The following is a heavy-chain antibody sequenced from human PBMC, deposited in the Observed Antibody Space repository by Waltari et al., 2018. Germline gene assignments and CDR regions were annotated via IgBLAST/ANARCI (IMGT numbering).Heavy chain of an antibody. Sequence: QVQLQESGPGLVKPSETLSLSCTVSGYSISSGYFWDWVRQAPGQGLEWMGIINPSGGSTSYAQKFQGRGTMTRDTSTSTVYMELSSLRSEDTAVYYCARDLGVGATWDAFDIWGQGTMVTVSS. J-gene: IGHJ3*02. CDR1: GYSISSGYF. D-gene: IGHD1-26*01. V-gene: IGHV1-46*01. CDR2: INPSGGST. CDR3: ARDLGVGATWDAFDI.